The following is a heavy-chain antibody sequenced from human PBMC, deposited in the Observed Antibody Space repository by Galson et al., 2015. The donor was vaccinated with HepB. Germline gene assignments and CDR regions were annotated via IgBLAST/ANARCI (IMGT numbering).Heavy chain of an antibody. CDR3: ARMDGTTWGAPDY. CDR1: GYSFRYFG. CDR2: ISPYNDNT. J-gene: IGHJ4*02. V-gene: IGHV1-18*01. D-gene: IGHD1-1*01. Sequence: SVKVSCKASGYSFRYFGLSWVRQAPGQGLEWIGWISPYNDNTHYSQKFQGRVTLTTDTSTNTGYMELRSLRSDDTAVYYCARMDGTTWGAPDYWGQGTLVTVSS.